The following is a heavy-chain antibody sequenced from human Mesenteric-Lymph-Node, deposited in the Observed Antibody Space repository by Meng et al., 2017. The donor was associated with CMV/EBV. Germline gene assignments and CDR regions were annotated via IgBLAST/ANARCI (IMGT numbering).Heavy chain of an antibody. CDR2: INPNSGGT. Sequence: ASVKVSCKASGYTFTGYYMHWVRQAPGQGLEWMGWINPNSGGTNYAQKFQGRVTMTRDTSISTAYMELSSLRSEDTAVYYCAKGGVVPAAQYFDYWGQGTLVTVSS. J-gene: IGHJ4*02. CDR1: GYTFTGYY. V-gene: IGHV1-2*02. CDR3: AKGGVVPAAQYFDY. D-gene: IGHD2-2*01.